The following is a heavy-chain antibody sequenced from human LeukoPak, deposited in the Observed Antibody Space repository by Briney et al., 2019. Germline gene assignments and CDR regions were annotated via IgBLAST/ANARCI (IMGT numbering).Heavy chain of an antibody. D-gene: IGHD3-10*01. CDR2: INHSGST. CDR3: ARYMVRGVISYYYYGMDV. V-gene: IGHV4-34*01. Sequence: SETLSLTCAVYGGSFSGYYWSWLLQPPGKGLEWIGEINHSGSTNYNPSLKSRVTISVDTSNNQFSLKLSSVTAADTAVYYCARYMVRGVISYYYYGMDVWGQGTTVTVSS. J-gene: IGHJ6*02. CDR1: GGSFSGYY.